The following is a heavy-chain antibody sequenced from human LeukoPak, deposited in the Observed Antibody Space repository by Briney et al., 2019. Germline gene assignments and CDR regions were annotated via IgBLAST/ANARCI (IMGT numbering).Heavy chain of an antibody. J-gene: IGHJ4*02. CDR3: ARVIAVADTYYFDY. Sequence: GGSLRLSCAASGFTFSSYSMNWVRQAPGKGLEWVSYISSSSSTIYYADSVKGRFTISRDNAKNSLYLQMNSLRDEDTAVYYCARVIAVADTYYFDYWGQGTLVTVSS. V-gene: IGHV3-48*02. D-gene: IGHD6-19*01. CDR1: GFTFSSYS. CDR2: ISSSSSTI.